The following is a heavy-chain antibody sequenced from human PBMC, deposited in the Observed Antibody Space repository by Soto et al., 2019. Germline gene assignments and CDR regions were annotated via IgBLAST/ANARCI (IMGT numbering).Heavy chain of an antibody. CDR3: ARVRSGDFAWFDP. D-gene: IGHD2-21*02. CDR1: GFTFKSYW. J-gene: IGHJ5*02. CDR2: IKEDGSEE. Sequence: EVQLVESGGGLVQPGGSLRLSCAASGFTFKSYWMSWVRQAPWKGLEWVANIKEDGSEEHFVDSVKGRFTISRDNAKNSLYLQMNSLRVEDTAVYYCARVRSGDFAWFDPWGQGTLVTVSS. V-gene: IGHV3-7*01.